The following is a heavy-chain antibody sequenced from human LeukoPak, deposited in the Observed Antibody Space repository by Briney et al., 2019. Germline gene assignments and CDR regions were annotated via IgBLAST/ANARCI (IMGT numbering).Heavy chain of an antibody. Sequence: GGSLRLSCAASGFTFSSYGMHWVRQAPGKGLEWVAVISYDGSNKYYADSVKGRFTISRDNSKNSLYLQMISLRAEDTAVYYCAKDRRNGYSSRWGQGTLVTVSS. D-gene: IGHD6-13*01. CDR1: GFTFSSYG. V-gene: IGHV3-30*18. CDR2: ISYDGSNK. CDR3: AKDRRNGYSSR. J-gene: IGHJ4*02.